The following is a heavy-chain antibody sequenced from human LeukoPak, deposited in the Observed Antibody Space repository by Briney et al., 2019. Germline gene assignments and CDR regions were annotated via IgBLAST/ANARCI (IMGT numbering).Heavy chain of an antibody. D-gene: IGHD6-19*01. J-gene: IGHJ5*02. CDR3: ARICDSGWWPSWFDP. Sequence: SETLSLTCTVSGGSISSSSYYWGWIRQPPGKGLEWIGSIYYSGSTYYNPSLKSRVTISVDTSKNQFSLKLSSVTAADTAVYYCARICDSGWWPSWFDPWGQGTLVTVSS. CDR1: GGSISSSSYY. V-gene: IGHV4-39*01. CDR2: IYYSGST.